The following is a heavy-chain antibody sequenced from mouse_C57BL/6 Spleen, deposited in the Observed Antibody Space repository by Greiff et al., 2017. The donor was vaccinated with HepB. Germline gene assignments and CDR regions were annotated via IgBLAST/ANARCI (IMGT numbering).Heavy chain of an antibody. CDR1: GYAFSSSW. CDR3: ARRGSKEGNYYAMDY. V-gene: IGHV1-82*01. Sequence: QVQLQQSGPELVKPGASVKISCKASGYAFSSSWMNWVKQRPGKGLEWIGRIYPGDGDTNYNGKFKGKATLTADKSSSTAYMQLSSLTSEDSAVYFCARRGSKEGNYYAMDYWGQGTSVTVSS. D-gene: IGHD2-5*01. J-gene: IGHJ4*01. CDR2: IYPGDGDT.